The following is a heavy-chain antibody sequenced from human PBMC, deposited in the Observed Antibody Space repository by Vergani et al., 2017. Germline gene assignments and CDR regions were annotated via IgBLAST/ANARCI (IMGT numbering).Heavy chain of an antibody. CDR3: ARDRGYYDSSGYNPLDFDY. CDR2: INTKTGNP. CDR1: GYTFTSYA. V-gene: IGHV7-4-1*02. J-gene: IGHJ4*02. Sequence: QVQLVQSGSELKKPGASVKVSCKTSGYTFTSYAMNLVRQAPGQGLEWMGWINTKTGNPTYAQGFTGRFVFSLDTPVRTAYLQISSLKAEDTAVYYCARDRGYYDSSGYNPLDFDYWGQGILVTVSS. D-gene: IGHD3-22*01.